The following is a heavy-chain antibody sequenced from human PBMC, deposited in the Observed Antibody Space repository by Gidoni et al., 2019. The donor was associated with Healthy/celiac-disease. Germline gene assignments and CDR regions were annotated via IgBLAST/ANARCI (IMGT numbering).Heavy chain of an antibody. Sequence: QVQLQESGPGLVKPSQTLSLTCPVPGGSISSGSYYWSWIRQPAGKGLEWIGRIYTSGSTNYNPSLKSRVTISVDTSKNQFSLKLSSVTAADTAVYYCARESRTGAWFDPWGQGTLVTVSS. V-gene: IGHV4-61*02. J-gene: IGHJ5*02. CDR3: ARESRTGAWFDP. D-gene: IGHD1-26*01. CDR1: GGSISSGSYY. CDR2: IYTSGST.